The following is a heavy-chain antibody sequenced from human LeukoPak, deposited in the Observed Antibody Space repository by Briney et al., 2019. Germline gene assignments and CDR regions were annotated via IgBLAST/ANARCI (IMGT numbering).Heavy chain of an antibody. CDR3: ARGGYSYGSPFDY. CDR1: GYTFTGYY. Sequence: APVKVSCKASGYTFTGYYMHWVRQAPGQGLEWMGWINPNSGGTNYAQKFQGRVTMTRDTSISTAYMELSRLRSDDTAVYYCARGGYSYGSPFDYWGQGTLVTVSS. D-gene: IGHD5-18*01. J-gene: IGHJ4*02. CDR2: INPNSGGT. V-gene: IGHV1-2*02.